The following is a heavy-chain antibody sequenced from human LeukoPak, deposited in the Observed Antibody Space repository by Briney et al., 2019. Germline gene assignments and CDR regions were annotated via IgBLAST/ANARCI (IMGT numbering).Heavy chain of an antibody. CDR2: IYPGDSDT. CDR1: GSSFTNYW. J-gene: IGHJ6*03. V-gene: IGHV5-51*01. D-gene: IGHD5-18*01. CDR3: ARRGYSYGPGGYYYYMDV. Sequence: GASLKISCKGSGSSFTNYWIGWVRQMPGKGLEWMAIIYPGDSDTRYSPSLQGQVTISADKSISTAYLQWSSLKASDTAMYYCARRGYSYGPGGYYYYMDVWGKGTTVTVSS.